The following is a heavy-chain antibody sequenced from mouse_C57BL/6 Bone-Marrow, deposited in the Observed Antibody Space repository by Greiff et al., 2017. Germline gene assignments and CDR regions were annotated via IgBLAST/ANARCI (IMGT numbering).Heavy chain of an antibody. CDR1: GYTFTSYW. V-gene: IGHV1-7*01. J-gene: IGHJ2*01. CDR2: INPSSGYT. CDR3: ARRLGVDY. Sequence: VQLQQSGAELAKPGASVKLSCKASGYTFTSYWMHWVKQRPGQGLEWIGYINPSSGYTKYNQKFKDKATLTADKYSSTAYMQLSSLTYEDSAVYYCARRLGVDYWGQGTTLTVSS. D-gene: IGHD4-1*01.